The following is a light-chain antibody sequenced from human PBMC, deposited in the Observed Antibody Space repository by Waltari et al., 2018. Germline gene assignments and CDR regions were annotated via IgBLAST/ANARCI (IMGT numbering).Light chain of an antibody. CDR2: KVS. Sequence: DVVLTQSPLSLPVTLGQPASISCRSSTSLVNTDGNTYLNWFHQRPGQSPRRLIYKVSNRDSGVPDRFSGSGAVTDFTLRISRVEAEDVGLYFCFQGTHWPPYTFGQGTKLEIK. CDR1: TSLVNTDGNTY. J-gene: IGKJ2*01. CDR3: FQGTHWPPYT. V-gene: IGKV2-30*01.